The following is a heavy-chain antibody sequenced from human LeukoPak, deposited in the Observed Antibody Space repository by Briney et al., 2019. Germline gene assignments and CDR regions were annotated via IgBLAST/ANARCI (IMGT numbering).Heavy chain of an antibody. CDR2: ISWNSGSI. CDR1: GFTFDDYA. Sequence: GGSLRLSCAASGFTFDDYAMHWVRQAPGKGLEWVSGISWNSGSIGYADSVKGRFTISRDNAKNSLYLQMNSLRAEDMALYYYAKGGPTVPTLPFDYWGQGTLVTVSS. CDR3: AKGGPTVPTLPFDY. D-gene: IGHD4/OR15-4a*01. V-gene: IGHV3-9*03. J-gene: IGHJ4*02.